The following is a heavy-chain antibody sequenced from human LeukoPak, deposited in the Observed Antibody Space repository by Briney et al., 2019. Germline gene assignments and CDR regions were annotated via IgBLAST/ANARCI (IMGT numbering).Heavy chain of an antibody. CDR3: ARGLHYYDSSGYYTA. V-gene: IGHV5-51*01. D-gene: IGHD3-22*01. J-gene: IGHJ4*02. Sequence: GESLKISCKGSGYSFISYWIGWVRQMPGKGLEWMGIIYPGDSDTRYSPSFQGQVTISADKSISTAYLQWSSLKASDTAMYYCARGLHYYDSSGYYTAWGQGTLVTVSS. CDR2: IYPGDSDT. CDR1: GYSFISYW.